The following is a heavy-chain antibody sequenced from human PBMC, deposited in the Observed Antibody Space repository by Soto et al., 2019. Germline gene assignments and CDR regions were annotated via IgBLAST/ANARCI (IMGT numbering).Heavy chain of an antibody. D-gene: IGHD2-2*01. J-gene: IGHJ4*02. CDR2: ISYDGSNK. CDR1: GFTFSSYG. Sequence: GGSLRLSCAASGFTFSSYGMHWVRQAPGKGLEWVAVISYDGSNKYYADSVKGRFTISRDNSKNTLYLQMNSLRAEDTAVYYCAKASTPPGRYIVVVPPNYWGQGTLVTVSS. V-gene: IGHV3-30*18. CDR3: AKASTPPGRYIVVVPPNY.